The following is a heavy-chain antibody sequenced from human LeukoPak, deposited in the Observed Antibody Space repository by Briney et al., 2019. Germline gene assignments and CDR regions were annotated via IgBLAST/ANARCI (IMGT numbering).Heavy chain of an antibody. CDR1: GYTFTSYG. Sequence: ASVKVSCKASGYTFTSYGISWVRQATGQGLEWMGWMNPNSGNTGYAQKFQGRVTMTRNTSISTAYMELSSLRSEDTAVYYCARVARYCTNGVCYTVINYFDYWGQGTLVTVSS. CDR2: MNPNSGNT. V-gene: IGHV1-8*02. D-gene: IGHD2-8*01. J-gene: IGHJ4*02. CDR3: ARVARYCTNGVCYTVINYFDY.